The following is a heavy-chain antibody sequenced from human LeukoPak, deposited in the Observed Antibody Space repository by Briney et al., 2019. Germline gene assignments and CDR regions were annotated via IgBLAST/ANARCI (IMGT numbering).Heavy chain of an antibody. D-gene: IGHD3-16*02. J-gene: IGHJ4*02. V-gene: IGHV3-74*01. Sequence: GGSLRLSCAASGFTFSSYWMHWVRQAPGKGLVWVSRINSDGSSTSYADSVKGRFTISRDNAKNTLYLQMNSLRAEDAAVYYCARVDDYIWGSYRTDYWGQGTLVTVSS. CDR3: ARVDDYIWGSYRTDY. CDR2: INSDGSST. CDR1: GFTFSSYW.